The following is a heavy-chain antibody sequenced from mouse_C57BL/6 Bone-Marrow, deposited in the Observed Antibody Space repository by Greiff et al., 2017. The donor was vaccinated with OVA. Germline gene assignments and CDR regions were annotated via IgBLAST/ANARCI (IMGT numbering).Heavy chain of an antibody. CDR2: IDPETGGT. V-gene: IGHV1-15*01. Sequence: VKLMESGAELVRPGASVTLSCKASGYTFTDYEMHWVKQTPVHGLEWIGAIDPETGGTAYNQTFKGKAILTADKSSSTADMELRSLTSEDSAVYYCTRFPGSGYWGQGTTLTVSS. CDR1: GYTFTDYE. CDR3: TRFPGSGY. J-gene: IGHJ2*01. D-gene: IGHD3-1*01.